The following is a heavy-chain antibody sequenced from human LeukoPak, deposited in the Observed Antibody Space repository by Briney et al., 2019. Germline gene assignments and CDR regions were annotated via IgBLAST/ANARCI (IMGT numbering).Heavy chain of an antibody. CDR2: IYYSGNT. CDR3: ARHSYGTFDY. Sequence: SETLSLTCTVSGDSINTKSYYWGWIRQPPGKGLEWIGSIYYSGNTYYNPSLKSRVTLSIDTSKNQFSLRRSSVTAADTAVYYCARHSYGTFDYWGQGTLVTVSS. J-gene: IGHJ4*02. CDR1: GDSINTKSYY. V-gene: IGHV4-39*01. D-gene: IGHD5-18*01.